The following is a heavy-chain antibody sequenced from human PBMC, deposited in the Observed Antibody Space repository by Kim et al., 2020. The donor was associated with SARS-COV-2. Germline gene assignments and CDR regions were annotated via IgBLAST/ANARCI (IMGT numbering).Heavy chain of an antibody. CDR2: IYYSGST. CDR3: AREGVNCSGGSCYSGWFDP. V-gene: IGHV4-59*12. Sequence: SETLSLTCTVSGGSISSYYWSWIRQPPGKGLECIGYIYYSGSTNYNPSLKSRVTISVDTSKNQFSLKLSSVTAADTAVYYCAREGVNCSGGSCYSGWFDPWGQGTLVTVSS. D-gene: IGHD2-15*01. CDR1: GGSISSYY. J-gene: IGHJ5*02.